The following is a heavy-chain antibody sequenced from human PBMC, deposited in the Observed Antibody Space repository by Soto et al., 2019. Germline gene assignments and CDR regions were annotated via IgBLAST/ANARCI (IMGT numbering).Heavy chain of an antibody. CDR3: ARDRENFYDSSGYYFSDSFDL. Sequence: QVQLVESGGGVVQPGRSLRLSCAASGFSFRTYGIHWVRQAPGKGLEWVAVIWYDGSNKYYADSVKGRFTISRDNSENTLYLQMNSLRADDTAVYYCARDRENFYDSSGYYFSDSFDLWGQGTMVTVSS. J-gene: IGHJ3*01. CDR2: IWYDGSNK. CDR1: GFSFRTYG. D-gene: IGHD3-22*01. V-gene: IGHV3-33*01.